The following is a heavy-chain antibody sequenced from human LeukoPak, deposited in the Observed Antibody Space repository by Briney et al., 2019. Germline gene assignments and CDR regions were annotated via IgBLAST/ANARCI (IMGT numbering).Heavy chain of an antibody. CDR3: AKTDYYDSSGYYFTYYFDY. CDR1: GFTFSIYG. V-gene: IGHV3-23*01. D-gene: IGHD3-22*01. CDR2: ISGDAGST. J-gene: IGHJ4*02. Sequence: GGSLRLSCAASGFTFSIYGMSWVRQAPGKGLEWVSSISGDAGSTHYADSVKGRFTISRDNSKNTLYLQMNSLRAEDTAVYYCAKTDYYDSSGYYFTYYFDYWGQGTLVTVSS.